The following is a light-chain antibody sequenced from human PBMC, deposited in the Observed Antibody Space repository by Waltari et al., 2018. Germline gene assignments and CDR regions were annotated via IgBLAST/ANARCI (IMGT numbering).Light chain of an antibody. CDR1: SSDVGGYNF. V-gene: IGLV2-14*01. CDR2: DVS. CDR3: SSYAGSSTYV. Sequence: QSALTQPASVSGSPGQSITISCTGTSSDVGGYNFVSWYQQHPGKAPKLMIYDVSKRPSGVSNRVSGSKSGNTASLTISGLQAEDEADYYCSSYAGSSTYVFGTGTKVTVL. J-gene: IGLJ1*01.